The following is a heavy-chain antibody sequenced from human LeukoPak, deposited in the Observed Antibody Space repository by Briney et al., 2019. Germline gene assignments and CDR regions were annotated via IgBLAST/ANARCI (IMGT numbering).Heavy chain of an antibody. D-gene: IGHD6-13*01. Sequence: PGGSLRLSCAASGFTFSSYAMSWVRQAPGKGLEWVSAICGSGGSTYYADSVKGRFTISRDNSKNTLYLQMNSLRAEDTAVYYCAKDLEMSWIEGAAAVDYWGQGTLVTVSS. J-gene: IGHJ4*02. CDR1: GFTFSSYA. CDR3: AKDLEMSWIEGAAAVDY. CDR2: ICGSGGST. V-gene: IGHV3-23*01.